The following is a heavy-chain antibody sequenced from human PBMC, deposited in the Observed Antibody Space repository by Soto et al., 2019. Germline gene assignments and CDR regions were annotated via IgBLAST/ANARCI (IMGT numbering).Heavy chain of an antibody. V-gene: IGHV4-59*11. J-gene: IGHJ4*02. CDR2: IYYNGNT. D-gene: IGHD7-27*01. CDR1: GGSISNHY. Sequence: QVQLQESGPGLVKPSETLSLTCTVSGGSISNHYWSWIRQPPGKGLGWIGCIYYNGNTNYNPSLKSRVTMSVDTSKNQFSLKLSSVTAADTAVYYCARSNWYSEYWGQGTLVTVSS. CDR3: ARSNWYSEY.